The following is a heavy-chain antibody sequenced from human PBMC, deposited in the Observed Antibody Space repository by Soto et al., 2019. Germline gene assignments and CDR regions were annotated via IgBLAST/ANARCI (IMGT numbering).Heavy chain of an antibody. D-gene: IGHD3-9*01. CDR1: GFTFSSYG. CDR2: ISYDGSNK. J-gene: IGHJ6*02. V-gene: IGHV3-30*18. CDR3: AKEGNSDWPPYGYHYGMDV. Sequence: QVQLVESGGGVVQSGRSLRLSCAASGFTFSSYGMHWVRQAPGKGLEWVAVISYDGSNKYHADSVKGRFTISRDNSKNTLYLQMNSLRAEDTAVYYCAKEGNSDWPPYGYHYGMDVGGQGTTVTVSS.